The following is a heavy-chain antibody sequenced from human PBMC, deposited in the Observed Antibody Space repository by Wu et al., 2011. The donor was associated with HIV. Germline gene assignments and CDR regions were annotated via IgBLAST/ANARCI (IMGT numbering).Heavy chain of an antibody. CDR3: AREGYSSTWYSHYYYYHMDV. CDR2: INPNSGGT. D-gene: IGHD6-13*01. J-gene: IGHJ6*03. V-gene: IGHV1-2*02. Sequence: QVQLVQSGAEVKKPGASVKVSYKASRYTFADYFIHWVRQAPGQGLEWMGWINPNSGGTNYVQKFQGRVSMARDTSISTAYMELSRLRSDDTAVYYCAREGYSSTWYSHYYYYHMDVWGKGTTVTVSS. CDR1: RYTFADYF.